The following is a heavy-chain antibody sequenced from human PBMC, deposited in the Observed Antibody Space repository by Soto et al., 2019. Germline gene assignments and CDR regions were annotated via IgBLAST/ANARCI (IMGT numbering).Heavy chain of an antibody. CDR1: GFTFSSYA. Sequence: GGSLRLSCSASGFTFSSYAMHWVRQAPGKGLEYVSAISSNGGSTYYADSVKGRFTISRDNSKNTLYLQMSSLRAEDTAVYYCVKDRGETYYDFWSGYFGYYAMEVWGQGTTVTVSS. CDR2: ISSNGGST. V-gene: IGHV3-64D*08. J-gene: IGHJ6*02. D-gene: IGHD3-3*01. CDR3: VKDRGETYYDFWSGYFGYYAMEV.